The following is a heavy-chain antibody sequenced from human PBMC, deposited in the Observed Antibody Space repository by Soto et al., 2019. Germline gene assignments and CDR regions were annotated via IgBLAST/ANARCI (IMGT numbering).Heavy chain of an antibody. V-gene: IGHV2-5*02. CDR3: ALQRYRQFDY. J-gene: IGHJ4*02. CDR1: GFSLSTIGVG. Sequence: QITLKESGPTLVKPTQTLTLTCTFSGFSLSTIGVGVGWIRQPPGKALEWLALFYWDDDKRYSPSLKSRLTMAKDTSKVQLLLTMPTRDPVDTSTYYTALQRYRQFDYWGQRTLFTVPS. CDR2: FYWDDDK. D-gene: IGHD2-2*01.